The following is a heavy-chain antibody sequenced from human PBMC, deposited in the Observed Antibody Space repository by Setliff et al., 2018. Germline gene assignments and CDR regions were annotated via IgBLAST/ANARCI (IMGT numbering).Heavy chain of an antibody. D-gene: IGHD7-27*01. CDR2: ISSSGSTI. V-gene: IGHV3-48*03. J-gene: IGHJ4*02. CDR1: GFTFSNYD. Sequence: PGGSLRLSCAASGFTFSNYDMNWVRQAPGKGLEWVSYISSSGSTIYYADSVKGRFTVSRDNVKNSLFLQMNSLRAEDTAVCYCVRDLHWGFDYWGLGTLVTVSS. CDR3: VRDLHWGFDY.